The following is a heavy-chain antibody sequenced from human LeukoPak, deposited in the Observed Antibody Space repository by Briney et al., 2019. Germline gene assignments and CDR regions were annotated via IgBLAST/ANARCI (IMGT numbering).Heavy chain of an antibody. V-gene: IGHV3-74*01. CDR2: INGDGRNI. D-gene: IGHD6-19*01. J-gene: IGHJ4*02. CDR3: VRGGSGWIFDY. CDR1: GFTFSSYW. Sequence: GGSLRLSCVASGFTFSSYWMHWVRQDPRKGLVWVSRINGDGRNINYADSVRGRFTISRDNAKNSVDLQLNSLRAEDTAVYYCVRGGSGWIFDYWGQGALITVSS.